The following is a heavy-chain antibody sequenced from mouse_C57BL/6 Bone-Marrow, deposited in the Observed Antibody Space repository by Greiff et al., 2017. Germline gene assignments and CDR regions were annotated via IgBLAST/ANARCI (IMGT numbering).Heavy chain of an antibody. CDR1: GYSITSGYY. V-gene: IGHV3-6*01. Sequence: EVKLVESGPGLVKPSQSLSLTCSVTGYSITSGYYWNWIRQFPGNKLEWMGYISYDGSNNYNPSLKNRISITRDTSKNQFFLKLNSVTTEDTATYYCASLWCYYAMDYWGQGTSVTVSS. CDR3: ASLWCYYAMDY. D-gene: IGHD1-1*02. CDR2: ISYDGSN. J-gene: IGHJ4*01.